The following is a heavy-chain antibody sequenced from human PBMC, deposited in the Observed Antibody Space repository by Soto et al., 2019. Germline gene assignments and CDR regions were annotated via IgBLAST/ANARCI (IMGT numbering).Heavy chain of an antibody. D-gene: IGHD3-10*01. CDR3: AKDRPNYFGSAGQYYKLGGDS. V-gene: IGHV3-23*01. CDR2: ITGNGGGT. Sequence: GGSLRLSCAASGFTFSGYAMSWVRQAPGKGLEWVSSITGNGGGTYYADSVQGRFTISRDNSKSTLYLQMNSLRADDTAVYYCAKDRPNYFGSAGQYYKLGGDSWGQGTLVTVSS. CDR1: GFTFSGYA. J-gene: IGHJ5*01.